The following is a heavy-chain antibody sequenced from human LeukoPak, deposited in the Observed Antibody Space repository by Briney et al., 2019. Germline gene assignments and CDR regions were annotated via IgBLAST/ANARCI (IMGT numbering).Heavy chain of an antibody. CDR2: INPNSGGT. V-gene: IGHV1-2*02. D-gene: IGHD6-13*01. J-gene: IGHJ5*02. CDR1: GYTFTDYY. CDR3: ARSIAAAGNWFDP. Sequence: ASVKVSCKASGYTFTDYYMHWVRQAPGQGLEWMGWINPNSGGTNYAQKFQGRVTMTRDTSISTAYMELSRLRSDDTAVYYCARSIAAAGNWFDPWGQGTLVTVSS.